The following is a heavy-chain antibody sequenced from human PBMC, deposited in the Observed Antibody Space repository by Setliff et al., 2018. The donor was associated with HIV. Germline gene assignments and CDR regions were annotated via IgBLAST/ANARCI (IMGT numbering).Heavy chain of an antibody. J-gene: IGHJ4*02. CDR2: IDWDGDR. D-gene: IGHD2-15*01. CDR1: GFSLSISEMC. Sequence: SGPTLVNPTQTLTLTCTFSGFSLSISEMCVSWIRQPPGKALEWLAHIDWDGDRCYSTSLKTRLTISKDTSKNQVVLTMTNMDPVDTATYYCARSDGGLLDYWGQGTLGTVSS. V-gene: IGHV2-70*01. CDR3: ARSDGGLLDY.